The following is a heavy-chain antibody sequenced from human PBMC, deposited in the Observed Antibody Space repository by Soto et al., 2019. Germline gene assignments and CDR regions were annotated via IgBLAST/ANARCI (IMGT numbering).Heavy chain of an antibody. V-gene: IGHV3-21*01. J-gene: IGHJ4*02. CDR2: ISSSSSYI. CDR1: GFTFSSYS. Sequence: EVQLVESGGGLVKPGGSLRLSCAASGFTFSSYSMNWVRQAPGKGLEWVSSISSSSSYIYYADSVKGRFTISRDNAKNSLYLQMNSLRAEDTAVYYCARGETRTTVTALFDYWGQGTLVTVSS. CDR3: ARGETRTTVTALFDY. D-gene: IGHD4-17*01.